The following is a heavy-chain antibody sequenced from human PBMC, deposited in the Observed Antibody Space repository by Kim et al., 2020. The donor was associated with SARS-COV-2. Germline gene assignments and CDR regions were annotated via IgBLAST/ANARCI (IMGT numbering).Heavy chain of an antibody. CDR3: ARLDSSGYYNWFDP. D-gene: IGHD3-22*01. J-gene: IGHJ5*02. V-gene: IGHV3-53*01. Sequence: ADTVKGRFTITRDNSKNTLYLQMNSLRAEDTAVYYCARLDSSGYYNWFDPWGQGTLVTVSS.